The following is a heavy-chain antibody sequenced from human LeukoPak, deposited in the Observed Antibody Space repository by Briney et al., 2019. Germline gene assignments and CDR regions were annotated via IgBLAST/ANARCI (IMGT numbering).Heavy chain of an antibody. Sequence: GGSLRLSCAASGFTFSSYAMHWVRQAPGKGLEWVAVISYDGSNKYYADSVKGRFTISRDNSKNTLYLQMNSLRAEDTAVCYCARAPEFSSSWHSYFDYWGQGTLVTVSS. CDR3: ARAPEFSSSWHSYFDY. D-gene: IGHD6-13*01. CDR2: ISYDGSNK. V-gene: IGHV3-30-3*01. CDR1: GFTFSSYA. J-gene: IGHJ4*02.